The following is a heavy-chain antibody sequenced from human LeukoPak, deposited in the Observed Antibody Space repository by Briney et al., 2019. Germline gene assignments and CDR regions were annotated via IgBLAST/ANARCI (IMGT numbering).Heavy chain of an antibody. J-gene: IGHJ4*02. CDR1: GDSISSGDYY. Sequence: SQTLSLTCTVSGDSISSGDYYWSWFRQPAGKGLEWIGRIYTSGSTNYNPSLKSRVSLSVDTSGNQFSLKLSSVTAADTAVYYCAREGGDYASEPFDYWGQGTLVTVSS. D-gene: IGHD4-17*01. CDR2: IYTSGST. CDR3: AREGGDYASEPFDY. V-gene: IGHV4-61*02.